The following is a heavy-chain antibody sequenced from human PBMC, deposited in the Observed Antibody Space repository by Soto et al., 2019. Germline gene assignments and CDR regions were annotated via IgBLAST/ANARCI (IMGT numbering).Heavy chain of an antibody. CDR1: NGSVSSGGYS. CDR2: ISPSGSP. V-gene: IGHV4-30-2*01. D-gene: IGHD2-8*01. J-gene: IGHJ5*02. Sequence: PSETLSLTCTVSNGSVSSGGYSWSWIRQPPGKGLEWIGFISPSGSPAYNPSLKSRVTISVDRSNNQISLELSSVTAADTAVYYCARGVLAWGPGTLVTVSS. CDR3: ARGVLA.